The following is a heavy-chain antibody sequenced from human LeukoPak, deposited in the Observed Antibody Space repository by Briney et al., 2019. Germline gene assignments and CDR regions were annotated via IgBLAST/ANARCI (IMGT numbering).Heavy chain of an antibody. CDR3: ARYPDCSSTSCYYYYGMDV. Sequence: PGGSLRLSCAASGFTFSSYSMNWVCQAPGKGLEWVSYISSSSSTIYYADSVKGRFTISRDNAKNSLYLQMNSLRAEDTAVYYCARYPDCSSTSCYYYYGMDVWGQGTTVTVSS. V-gene: IGHV3-48*01. CDR1: GFTFSSYS. J-gene: IGHJ6*02. CDR2: ISSSSSTI. D-gene: IGHD2-2*01.